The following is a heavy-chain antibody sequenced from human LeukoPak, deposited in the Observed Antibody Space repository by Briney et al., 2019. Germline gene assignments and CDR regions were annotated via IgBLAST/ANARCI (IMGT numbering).Heavy chain of an antibody. V-gene: IGHV3-30-3*01. CDR1: GFTFSSYA. CDR2: ISYDGSNK. CDR3: ATYDSSGYYDYYFDY. D-gene: IGHD3-22*01. J-gene: IGHJ4*02. Sequence: GGSLRLSCAASGFTFSSYAMHRVRQAPGKGLEWVAVISYDGSNKYYADSVKGRFTISRDNSKNTLYLQMNSLRAEDTAVYYCATYDSSGYYDYYFDYWGQGTLVTVSS.